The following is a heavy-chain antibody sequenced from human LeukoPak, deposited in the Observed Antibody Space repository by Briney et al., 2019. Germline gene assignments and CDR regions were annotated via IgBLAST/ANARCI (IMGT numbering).Heavy chain of an antibody. CDR3: ARGQFYHDSTGYGE. V-gene: IGHV4-4*07. D-gene: IGHD3-22*01. Sequence: SETLSLTCIVSGGSIGPYYWSWIRQAAGKGPEWIGRIYTSGTADYNPALKGRVFLSADTAKNQFSLKLSSVTAADTAVYYCARGQFYHDSTGYGEWGQGTLVTVSS. J-gene: IGHJ4*02. CDR1: GGSIGPYY. CDR2: IYTSGTA.